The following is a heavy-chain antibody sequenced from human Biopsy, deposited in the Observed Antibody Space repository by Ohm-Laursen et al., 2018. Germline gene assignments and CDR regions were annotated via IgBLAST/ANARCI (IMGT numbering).Heavy chain of an antibody. V-gene: IGHV1-69*06. CDR2: VMPFFGTA. J-gene: IGHJ5*02. CDR3: ARHYYDTSGYNWFDP. Sequence: ASVKVSCKASGGTFSSDIFAWVRQAPGQRPEWMGDVMPFFGTAQYAPKLQGRVSMTADKTTYTAYMELTSLTSEDTAVYFCARHYYDTSGYNWFDPWGQGTLVTVSP. CDR1: GGTFSSDI. D-gene: IGHD3-22*01.